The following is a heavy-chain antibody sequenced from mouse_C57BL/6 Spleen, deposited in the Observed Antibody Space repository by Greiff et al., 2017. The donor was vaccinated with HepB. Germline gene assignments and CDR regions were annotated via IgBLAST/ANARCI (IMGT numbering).Heavy chain of an antibody. CDR3: ARMANYYGSSYGYYYAMDY. J-gene: IGHJ4*01. V-gene: IGHV2-2*01. CDR1: GFSLTSYG. Sequence: VQVVESGPGLVQPSQSLSITCTVSGFSLTSYGVHWVRQSPGKGLEWLGVIWSGGSTDYNAAFISRLSISKDNSKSQVFFKMNSLQADDTAIYYCARMANYYGSSYGYYYAMDYWGQGTSVTVSS. CDR2: IWSGGST. D-gene: IGHD1-1*01.